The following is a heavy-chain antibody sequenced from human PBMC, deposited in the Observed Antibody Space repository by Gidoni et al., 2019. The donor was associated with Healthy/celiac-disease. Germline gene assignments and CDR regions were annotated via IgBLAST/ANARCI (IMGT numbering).Heavy chain of an antibody. V-gene: IGHV3-23*01. D-gene: IGHD3-10*01. CDR1: GFPFSRYA. J-gene: IGHJ4*02. Sequence: EVQLLESGGGLVQLGGSLSVSWSASGFPFSRYAMRWVRQAPGKGLEVVSAISGSGGSTYYADSGKGRFTISRDNSKNTLYLQMNSRRAEETAVYYCAKSSRLWFGELDDFDYWGQGTLVTVSS. CDR2: ISGSGGST. CDR3: AKSSRLWFGELDDFDY.